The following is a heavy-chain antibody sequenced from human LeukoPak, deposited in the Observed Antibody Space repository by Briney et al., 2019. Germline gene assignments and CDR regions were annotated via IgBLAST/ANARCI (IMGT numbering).Heavy chain of an antibody. Sequence: RPGGSLRLSCAASGFTFSSYSMNWVRQAPGKGLEWVSSISSSSSYIYYADSVKGRFTISRDNAKNSLYLQMNSLRAEDTAVYYCARDGGLPDYGDSYFDYWGQGTLVTVSS. J-gene: IGHJ4*02. CDR1: GFTFSSYS. D-gene: IGHD4-17*01. CDR2: ISSSSSYI. CDR3: ARDGGLPDYGDSYFDY. V-gene: IGHV3-21*01.